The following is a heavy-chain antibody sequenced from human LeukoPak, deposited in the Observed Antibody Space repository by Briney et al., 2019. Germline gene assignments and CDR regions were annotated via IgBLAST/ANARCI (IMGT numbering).Heavy chain of an antibody. J-gene: IGHJ6*02. Sequence: PGGSLRLSCAASGFTFSDYYMSWTRQAPGKGLEWVSYISSSSSYTNYADSVKGRFTISRDNAKNSLYLQMNSLRAEDTAVYYCARDRVRVTTVFTWEVYYYGMDVWGQGTTVTVSS. CDR3: ARDRVRVTTVFTWEVYYYGMDV. CDR1: GFTFSDYY. V-gene: IGHV3-11*05. D-gene: IGHD4-17*01. CDR2: ISSSSSYT.